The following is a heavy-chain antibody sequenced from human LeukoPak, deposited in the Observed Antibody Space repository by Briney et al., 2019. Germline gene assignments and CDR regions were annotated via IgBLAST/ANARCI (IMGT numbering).Heavy chain of an antibody. CDR2: IYHSGST. V-gene: IGHV4-30-2*01. CDR1: GGSISSGGYS. CDR3: ARGVAGPFPYYYYGMDV. J-gene: IGHJ6*02. D-gene: IGHD1-14*01. Sequence: SETLSLTCAVSGGSISSGGYSWSWIRQPPGKGLEWIGCIYHSGSTYYNPSLKSRVTISVDRSKNQFSLKLSSVTAADTAVYYCARGVAGPFPYYYYGMDVWGQGTTVTVSS.